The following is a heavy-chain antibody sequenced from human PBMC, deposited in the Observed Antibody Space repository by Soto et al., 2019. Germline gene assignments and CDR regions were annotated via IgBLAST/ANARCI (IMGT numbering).Heavy chain of an antibody. CDR1: GGSISSSNW. CDR2: IYHSGST. J-gene: IGHJ3*02. CDR3: ARSREQWLVDAFDI. Sequence: SETLSLTCAVSGGSISSSNWWSWVRQPPGKGLEWIGEIYHSGSTKYNPSLKSRVTISVDTSKNQFSLNLNSVTAADTALYYCARSREQWLVDAFDIWGQGTMVTVSS. D-gene: IGHD6-19*01. V-gene: IGHV4-4*02.